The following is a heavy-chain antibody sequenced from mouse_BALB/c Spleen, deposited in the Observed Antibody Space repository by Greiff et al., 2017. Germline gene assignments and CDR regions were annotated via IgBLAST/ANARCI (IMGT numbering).Heavy chain of an antibody. Sequence: DVHLVESGGGLVQPGGSRKLSCAASGFTFSSFGMHWVRQAPEKGLEWVAYISSGSSTIYYADTVKGRFTISRDNPKNTLFLQMTSLRSEDTAMYYCARSYGNTYGRYAMDYWGQGTSVTVSS. CDR2: ISSGSSTI. CDR3: ARSYGNTYGRYAMDY. D-gene: IGHD2-1*01. J-gene: IGHJ4*01. V-gene: IGHV5-17*02. CDR1: GFTFSSFG.